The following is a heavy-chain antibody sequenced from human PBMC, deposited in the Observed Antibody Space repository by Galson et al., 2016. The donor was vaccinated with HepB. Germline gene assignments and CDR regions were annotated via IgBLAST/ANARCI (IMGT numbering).Heavy chain of an antibody. CDR2: ISYDGSNK. J-gene: IGHJ3*02. D-gene: IGHD4/OR15-4a*01. V-gene: IGHV3-30*14. Sequence: SLRLSCAVSGFTFSSYAMHWVRQAPGKGLEWVALISYDGSNKYYADSVTGRFTISRDNSNNTVYLQMNSLRAEDTAVYYCARRGADYGHAFDIWGLGTMVTVSS. CDR1: GFTFSSYA. CDR3: ARRGADYGHAFDI.